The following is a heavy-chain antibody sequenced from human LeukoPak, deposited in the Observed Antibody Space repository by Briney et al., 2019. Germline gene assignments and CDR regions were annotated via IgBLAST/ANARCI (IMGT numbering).Heavy chain of an antibody. Sequence: GESLKISCKGSGYSFTSYWIGWVRQMPGKGLEWMGIIYPGDSDTRYSPSFQGQATISADKSISTAYLQWSSLKASDTAMYYCARRQTHNYDILTGPFDYWGQGTLVTVSS. CDR2: IYPGDSDT. J-gene: IGHJ4*02. D-gene: IGHD3-9*01. CDR1: GYSFTSYW. CDR3: ARRQTHNYDILTGPFDY. V-gene: IGHV5-51*01.